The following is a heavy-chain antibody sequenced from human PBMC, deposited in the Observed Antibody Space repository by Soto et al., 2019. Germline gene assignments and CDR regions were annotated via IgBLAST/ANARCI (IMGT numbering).Heavy chain of an antibody. CDR3: ARERRIAAAGTGY. Sequence: GGSLRLSCAASGFTFSGYWMSWVRQAPGKGLEWVANIKQDGSEKYYVDSVKGRFTISRDNAKNSLYLQMNSLRAEDTAVYYCARERRIAAAGTGYWGQGTLVTVSS. D-gene: IGHD6-13*01. CDR1: GFTFSGYW. J-gene: IGHJ4*02. V-gene: IGHV3-7*01. CDR2: IKQDGSEK.